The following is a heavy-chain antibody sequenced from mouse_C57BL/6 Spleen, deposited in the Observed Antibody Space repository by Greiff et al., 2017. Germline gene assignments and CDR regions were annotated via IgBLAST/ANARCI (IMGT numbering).Heavy chain of an antibody. CDR1: GYTFTSYW. CDR3: ASYYGSSWEALDY. Sequence: QVQLQQSGTELVEPGASVKLSCKASGYTFTSYWMHWVKQRPGQGLEWIGNINPSNGGTNYNEKFKSKATLTVDKSSSTAYMQLSSLTSEDSAVYYCASYYGSSWEALDYWGQGTTLTVSS. J-gene: IGHJ2*01. CDR2: INPSNGGT. D-gene: IGHD1-1*01. V-gene: IGHV1-53*01.